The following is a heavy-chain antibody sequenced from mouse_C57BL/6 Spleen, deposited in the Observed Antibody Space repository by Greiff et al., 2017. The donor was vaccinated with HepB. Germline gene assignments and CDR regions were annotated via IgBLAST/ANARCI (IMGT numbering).Heavy chain of an antibody. J-gene: IGHJ4*01. V-gene: IGHV8-12*01. Sequence: QVTLKVSGPGILQSSQTLSLTCSFSGFSLSTSGMGVSWIRQPSGKGLEWLAHIYWDDDKRYNPSLKSRLTISKDTSRNQVFLKITSVDTADTATYYCARGLYYGSSLDYYAMDYWGQGTSVTVSS. D-gene: IGHD1-1*01. CDR1: GFSLSTSGMG. CDR2: IYWDDDK. CDR3: ARGLYYGSSLDYYAMDY.